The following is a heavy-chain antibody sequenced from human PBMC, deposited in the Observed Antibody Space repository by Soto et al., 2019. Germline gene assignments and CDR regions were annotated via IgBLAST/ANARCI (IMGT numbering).Heavy chain of an antibody. Sequence: PGGSLRLSCAASGFTFSSYAMSWVRQAPGKGLEWVSAISGSGGSTYYADSVKGRFTISRDNSKNTLYLQMNSLRAEDTAVYYCAKDKDGSGSYSHPFDYWGQGTLVTVSS. CDR3: AKDKDGSGSYSHPFDY. V-gene: IGHV3-23*01. D-gene: IGHD3-10*01. J-gene: IGHJ4*02. CDR2: ISGSGGST. CDR1: GFTFSSYA.